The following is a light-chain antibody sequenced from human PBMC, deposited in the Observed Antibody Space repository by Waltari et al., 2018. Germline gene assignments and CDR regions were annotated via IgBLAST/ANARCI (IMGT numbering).Light chain of an antibody. CDR2: EAT. V-gene: IGLV2-23*01. CDR3: CSYAGGTAYV. Sequence: SALTQPASVSGSPGQSITISCTGTSSDIGTYNFVSWYQEYPGKAPKLIIYEATKRPSGGCDRFSASKAGNTASLTISVLQADDEADYSCCSYAGGTAYVFGTGTRVTVL. CDR1: SSDIGTYNF. J-gene: IGLJ1*01.